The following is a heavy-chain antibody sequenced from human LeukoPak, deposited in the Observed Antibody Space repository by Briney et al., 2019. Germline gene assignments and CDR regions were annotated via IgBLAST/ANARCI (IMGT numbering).Heavy chain of an antibody. CDR3: ARDHDYGDYRPDY. J-gene: IGHJ4*02. CDR2: ISYDGSNK. D-gene: IGHD4-17*01. Sequence: PGRSLRLSCAASGFTFRTYAMHWLRQAPGKGLEWVAVISYDGSNKYYAESVKGRFTISRDNSKNTLYLQMNSLRAEDAAVYYCARDHDYGDYRPDYWAREPWSPSPQ. V-gene: IGHV3-30-3*01. CDR1: GFTFRTYA.